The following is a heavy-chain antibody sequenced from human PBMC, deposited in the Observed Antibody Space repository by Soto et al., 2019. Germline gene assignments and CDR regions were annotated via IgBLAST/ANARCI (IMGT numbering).Heavy chain of an antibody. Sequence: SETLSLTCTFSCVSIISGGYYWSWIRQHPGKGLEWIGYIYYSGNTYYNPSLKSRVTISVDTSKNQFSLKLSSVTAADTAVYYCARGTHNPAAADYWGQGTLVTVSS. J-gene: IGHJ4*02. CDR1: CVSIISGGYY. CDR2: IYYSGNT. V-gene: IGHV4-31*03. CDR3: ARGTHNPAAADY. D-gene: IGHD6-13*01.